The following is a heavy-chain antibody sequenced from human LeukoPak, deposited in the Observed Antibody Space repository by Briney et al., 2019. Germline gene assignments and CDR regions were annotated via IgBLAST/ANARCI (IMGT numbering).Heavy chain of an antibody. CDR1: GYSFTSYW. CDR3: ARRRLGYSGYSAPYY. CDR2: IYPVDSDT. V-gene: IGHV5-51*01. Sequence: VESLKISLKGSGYSFTSYWIVWVRQMPGKGLEWMGIIYPVDSDTRYSPSVQGQVTISADKSISTAYLQWSSLKASDTAMYYCARRRLGYSGYSAPYYWGQGTLVPVSS. J-gene: IGHJ4*02. D-gene: IGHD5-12*01.